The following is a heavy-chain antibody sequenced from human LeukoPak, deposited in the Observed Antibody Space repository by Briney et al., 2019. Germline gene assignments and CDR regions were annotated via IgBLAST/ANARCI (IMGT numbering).Heavy chain of an antibody. D-gene: IGHD5-18*01. CDR3: ARTTEGGYSYGYFYYYYMDV. Sequence: PSETLSLTCTVAAGSISSYYWSWIRQPPRKGLEWIGYIYYSGSTNFKSSLKSRVTISVDTYKNQFSLKLSSVTAADTAVYYCARTTEGGYSYGYFYYYYMDVWGKGTTVTISS. CDR1: AGSISSYY. CDR2: IYYSGST. J-gene: IGHJ6*03. V-gene: IGHV4-59*01.